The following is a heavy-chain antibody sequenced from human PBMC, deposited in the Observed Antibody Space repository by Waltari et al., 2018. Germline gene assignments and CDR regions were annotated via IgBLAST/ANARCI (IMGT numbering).Heavy chain of an antibody. D-gene: IGHD1-20*01. Sequence: QVHLQESGPGLVQPSETLSLLCPVSGGSISDSSGGWIRQPPGKGLEWIGYIHFTGVPNYSPSLESRVVISVDTSKNQFSLKVNSVTAADTAVYYCATLVTSCIEDNCYDALGSWGLGALVTVSS. V-gene: IGHV4-59*13. CDR2: IHFTGVP. CDR1: GGSISDSS. J-gene: IGHJ4*02. CDR3: ATLVTSCIEDNCYDALGS.